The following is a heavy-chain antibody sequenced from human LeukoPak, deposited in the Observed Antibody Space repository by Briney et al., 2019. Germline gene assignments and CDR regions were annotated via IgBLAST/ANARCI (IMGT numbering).Heavy chain of an antibody. D-gene: IGHD3-10*01. CDR1: GFSLSTSGVG. CDR2: IYWNDDK. J-gene: IGHJ4*02. Sequence: KESGPTLVKPTQTLTLTCTCSGFSLSTSGVGVGWIRQPPGKALEWLALIYWNDDKRYSPSLKSRLTITKDTSKNQVVLTMTNMDPVDTATYYCAHSPRSYYGSGSYFSPDNWGQGTLVTVSS. V-gene: IGHV2-5*01. CDR3: AHSPRSYYGSGSYFSPDN.